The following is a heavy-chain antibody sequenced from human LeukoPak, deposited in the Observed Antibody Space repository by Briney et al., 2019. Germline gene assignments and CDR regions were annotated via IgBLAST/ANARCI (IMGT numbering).Heavy chain of an antibody. CDR3: ASHVSSGWYYRFDY. CDR2: INPNSGGT. J-gene: IGHJ4*02. V-gene: IGHV1-2*02. Sequence: ASVKVSCKTSGYTFTDYYMHWVRQAPGQGLEWMGWINPNSGGTNYAQKFQGRVAMTRDTSISTAYMELSRLRSDDTAVYYCASHVSSGWYYRFDYWGQGTLVTVSS. CDR1: GYTFTDYY. D-gene: IGHD6-19*01.